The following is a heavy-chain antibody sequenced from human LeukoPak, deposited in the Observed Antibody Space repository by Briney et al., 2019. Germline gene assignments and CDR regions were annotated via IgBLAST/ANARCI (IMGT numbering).Heavy chain of an antibody. J-gene: IGHJ4*02. V-gene: IGHV3-23*01. CDR3: AKDHSNALLRFGEVIRKTRDGYFDY. CDR2: ISGSGGST. Sequence: GGSLRLSCADSGFTFSSYAMSWVRQAPGKGLEWVSAISGSGGSTYYADSVKGRFTISRDNSKNTLYLQMNSLRAEDTAVYYCAKDHSNALLRFGEVIRKTRDGYFDYWGQGTLVTVSS. D-gene: IGHD3-10*01. CDR1: GFTFSSYA.